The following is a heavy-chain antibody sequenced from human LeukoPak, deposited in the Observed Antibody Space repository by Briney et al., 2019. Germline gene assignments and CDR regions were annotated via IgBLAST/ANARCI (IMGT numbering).Heavy chain of an antibody. D-gene: IGHD4-23*01. V-gene: IGHV3-21*01. Sequence: PGGSLRLSCAASGFVFSTHSVNWVRQAPGKGLEWVSWISSSNGDIYYADSVRGRFTISRDDAKKSLYLQMNSLRAEDTAVYYCVRDADGGNSWFDSWGQGTLVTVSS. CDR2: ISSSNGDI. J-gene: IGHJ5*01. CDR1: GFVFSTHS. CDR3: VRDADGGNSWFDS.